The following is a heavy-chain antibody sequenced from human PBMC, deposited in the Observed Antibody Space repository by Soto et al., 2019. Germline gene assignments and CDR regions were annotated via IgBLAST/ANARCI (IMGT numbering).Heavy chain of an antibody. J-gene: IGHJ4*02. V-gene: IGHV4-61*01. D-gene: IGHD1-26*01. CDR1: DASVWSDSYF. CDR3: ARIVVGATVDL. Sequence: SETLSLTCTVSDASVWSDSYFWTWIRQPPGKGLEWIAYISHTGDTNYNPSLKSRVTISIDTSRNQFSLTVTSVTAADTAVYFCARIVVGATVDLWGQGSLVTVSS. CDR2: ISHTGDT.